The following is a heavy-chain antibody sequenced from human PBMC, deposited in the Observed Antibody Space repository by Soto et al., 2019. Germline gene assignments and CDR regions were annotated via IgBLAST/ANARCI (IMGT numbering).Heavy chain of an antibody. D-gene: IGHD6-6*01. V-gene: IGHV3-53*01. Sequence: EVQLVESGGGLIQPGGSLRLSCAASGFTVSSNYMSWVRQAPGKGLEWVSVIYSGGSTYYADSVKGRFTISRDNSKNTLYLQMNSLRAEDTAVYHCAKIAARSSCFDYWGQGTLVTVSS. CDR2: IYSGGST. CDR1: GFTVSSNY. CDR3: AKIAARSSCFDY. J-gene: IGHJ4*02.